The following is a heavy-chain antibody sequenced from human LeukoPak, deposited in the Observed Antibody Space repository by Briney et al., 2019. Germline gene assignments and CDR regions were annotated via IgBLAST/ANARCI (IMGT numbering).Heavy chain of an antibody. V-gene: IGHV3-30*02. CDR3: AKDRLVPGSVLDY. CDR1: GFTLSDYG. J-gene: IGHJ4*02. D-gene: IGHD6-19*01. CDR2: IRYDGSDK. Sequence: GGSLRLSCAASGFTLSDYGMHWVRQAPGKGLEWVAFIRYDGSDKYYADSVRGRFTISRDNSKNTLYLQMNSLRVEDTAVYYCAKDRLVPGSVLDYWGQGPLVTVSS.